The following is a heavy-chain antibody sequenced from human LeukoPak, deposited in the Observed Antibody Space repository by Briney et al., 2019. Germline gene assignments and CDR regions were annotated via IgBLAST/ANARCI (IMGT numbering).Heavy chain of an antibody. CDR2: MSGSCGST. Sequence: GGSLRLSCAASGFTFSSYAMSWVRQAPGKGLEWVSGMSGSCGSTYYADSVKGRFTISRDNSKNTLYLQMNPLRAEDTAVYYCAKDREYSYVYDAFDIWGQGTLVTVSS. J-gene: IGHJ3*02. D-gene: IGHD3-16*01. CDR1: GFTFSSYA. CDR3: AKDREYSYVYDAFDI. V-gene: IGHV3-23*01.